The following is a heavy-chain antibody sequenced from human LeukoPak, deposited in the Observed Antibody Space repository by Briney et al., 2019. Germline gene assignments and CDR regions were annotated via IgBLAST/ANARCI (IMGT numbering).Heavy chain of an antibody. D-gene: IGHD3-22*01. CDR2: IYDGGST. Sequence: GGSLRLSCAASGFXVSTNSMSWVRQAPGKGLEWVSVIYDGGSTYHTDSVKGRFSISRDNSKNTVYLQMNSLRAEDTAVYYCARALKSDSDSANEYYEYFHHWGQGTLVTVSS. CDR3: ARALKSDSDSANEYYEYFHH. CDR1: GFXVSTNS. J-gene: IGHJ1*01. V-gene: IGHV3-66*01.